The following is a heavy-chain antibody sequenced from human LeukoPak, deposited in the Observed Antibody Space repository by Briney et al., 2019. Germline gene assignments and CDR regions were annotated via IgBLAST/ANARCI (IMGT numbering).Heavy chain of an antibody. V-gene: IGHV3-48*01. Sequence: GGSLRLSCAASGFTFSSYSMNWVRQAPGKGLEWVSYISSSSSTIYYADSVKGRFTISRDNAKNSLYLRMNSLRAEDTAVYYCASLSGSSDYWGQGTLVTVSS. CDR1: GFTFSSYS. J-gene: IGHJ4*02. D-gene: IGHD1-26*01. CDR3: ASLSGSSDY. CDR2: ISSSSSTI.